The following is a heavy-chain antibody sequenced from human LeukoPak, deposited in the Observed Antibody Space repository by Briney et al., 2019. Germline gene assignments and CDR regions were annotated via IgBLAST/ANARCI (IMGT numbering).Heavy chain of an antibody. V-gene: IGHV4-30-2*01. J-gene: IGHJ4*02. CDR1: GGSISSGGYS. Sequence: SQTLSLTCAVSGGSISSGGYSWSWIRQPPGKGLEWIGYIYHSGSTNYNPSLKSRVTISVDTSKNQFSLKLSSVTAADTAVYYCARVGSQWELLASFDYWGQGTLVTVSS. CDR3: ARVGSQWELLASFDY. CDR2: IYHSGST. D-gene: IGHD1-26*01.